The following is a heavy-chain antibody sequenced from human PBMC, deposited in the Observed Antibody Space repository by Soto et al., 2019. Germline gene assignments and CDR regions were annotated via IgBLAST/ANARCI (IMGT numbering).Heavy chain of an antibody. CDR2: FYSGGST. J-gene: IGHJ4*02. D-gene: IGHD4-4*01. Sequence: EVQLVESGGTLIQPGGSLRLSCAASGFTVSSNYMSWVRQAPGKGLEWVSVFYSGGSTYYADSVKGGFTISRDNSKNTLYLQMNSLRAEDTAVYYCARGLNGYSYFDYWGQGTLVTVSS. V-gene: IGHV3-53*01. CDR1: GFTVSSNY. CDR3: ARGLNGYSYFDY.